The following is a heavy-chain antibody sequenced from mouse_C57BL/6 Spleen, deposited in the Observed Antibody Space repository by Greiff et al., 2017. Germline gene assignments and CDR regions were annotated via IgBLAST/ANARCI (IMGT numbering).Heavy chain of an antibody. CDR2: INPNYGTT. CDR3: ANTVIAPSAMDY. J-gene: IGHJ4*01. V-gene: IGHV1-39*01. D-gene: IGHD1-1*01. Sequence: EVQLVESGPELVKPGASVKLSCKASGYSFTDYNMNWVKQSNGKSLEWIGVINPNYGTTSYNQKFKGKATLTVVQSSSTAYLQLNSLTSEDSAVYYCANTVIAPSAMDYWGQGTSVTVSS. CDR1: GYSFTDYN.